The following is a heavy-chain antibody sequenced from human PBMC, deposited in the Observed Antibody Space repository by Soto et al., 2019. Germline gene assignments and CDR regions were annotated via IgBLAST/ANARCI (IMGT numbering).Heavy chain of an antibody. D-gene: IGHD3-16*01. CDR1: GGSISHYY. V-gene: IGHV4-59*01. J-gene: IGHJ5*02. Sequence: SETVSLKCNVSGGSISHYYWTWVRQSPEKGMELIGYMYFNGNINYNPSLKSRVTRSIDTSKNQFYLTLQSLTAADTALYYGASGGNWFDPGGQGVLVTVSS. CDR3: ASGGNWFDP. CDR2: MYFNGNI.